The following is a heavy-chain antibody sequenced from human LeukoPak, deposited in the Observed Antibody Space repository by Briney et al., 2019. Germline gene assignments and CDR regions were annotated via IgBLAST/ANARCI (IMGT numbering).Heavy chain of an antibody. Sequence: GGSLRLSCAASGFTFSSYAMSWVRQAPGKGLEWVSAISGSGGSTYYADSVKGRFTISRDNSKNTLYLQISNLRAEDTAAYYCASLVTMIVRTWGQGTLVTVSS. J-gene: IGHJ4*02. V-gene: IGHV3-23*01. CDR2: ISGSGGST. CDR1: GFTFSSYA. CDR3: ASLVTMIVRT. D-gene: IGHD3-22*01.